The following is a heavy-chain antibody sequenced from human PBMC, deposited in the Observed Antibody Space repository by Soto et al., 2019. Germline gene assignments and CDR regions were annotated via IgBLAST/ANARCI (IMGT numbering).Heavy chain of an antibody. J-gene: IGHJ6*02. CDR3: AASIFYYGMDV. V-gene: IGHV5-51*01. CDR1: GYTFTNYW. Sequence: EESLKISCNGSGYTFTNYWICWVRQMPGKGLEWMGTIYPGDSDTKYNPSFQGQVTISADKSITTTYLRWTSLKASDTAIYYCAASIFYYGMDVWGQGTTVTVSS. CDR2: IYPGDSDT.